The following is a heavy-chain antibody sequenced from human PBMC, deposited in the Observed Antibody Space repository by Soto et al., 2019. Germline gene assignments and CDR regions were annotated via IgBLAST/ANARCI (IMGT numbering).Heavy chain of an antibody. CDR3: ARRDLQWAYDY. CDR2: INSDGSST. V-gene: IGHV3-74*01. Sequence: EVQLVESGGGLVQPGGSLRLSCAASGFTFSNYWMHWVRQAPGKGLVWVSRINSDGSSTSYADSVKGRFTISRDNAKNTLYLQMNSLKAEDTAVYYCARRDLQWAYDYWGQGTLVTVSS. CDR1: GFTFSNYW. J-gene: IGHJ4*02. D-gene: IGHD1-26*01.